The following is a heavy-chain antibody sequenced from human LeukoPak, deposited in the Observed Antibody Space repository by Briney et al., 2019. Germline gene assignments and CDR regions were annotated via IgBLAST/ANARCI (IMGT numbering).Heavy chain of an antibody. CDR3: AGGGVLGGRLGSGP. CDR1: GGSISINY. CDR2: ISYSGST. Sequence: PSETLSLTCIVSGGSISINYWSWIRQPPGKGLEWIGYISYSGSTNYNPSLQSRVTISINTSKNQFSLNLSSVTAADTAVYFCAGGGVLGGRLGSGPGAKGTRATVP. D-gene: IGHD3-16*01. J-gene: IGHJ5*02. V-gene: IGHV4-59*01.